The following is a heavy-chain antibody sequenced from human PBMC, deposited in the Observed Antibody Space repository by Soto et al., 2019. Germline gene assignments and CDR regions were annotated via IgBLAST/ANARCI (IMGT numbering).Heavy chain of an antibody. Sequence: QVQLQQWGAGLLKPSETLSLTCAVYGGSFSGYYWSWIRQPPGKGLEWIGEINHSGSTNYNPSLKSRVNIAVDTSKNQFSLKLGSVTAADTAVYYCARGGWLLSPTRFEYWGQGTRVTVSS. D-gene: IGHD3-3*01. V-gene: IGHV4-34*01. CDR1: GGSFSGYY. J-gene: IGHJ4*02. CDR3: ARGGWLLSPTRFEY. CDR2: INHSGST.